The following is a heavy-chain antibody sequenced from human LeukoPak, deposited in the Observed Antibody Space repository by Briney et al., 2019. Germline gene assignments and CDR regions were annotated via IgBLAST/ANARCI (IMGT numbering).Heavy chain of an antibody. CDR2: IYYSGST. J-gene: IGHJ4*02. V-gene: IGHV4-59*01. CDR3: ARGGTGLRSAAQLNY. CDR1: GGSISSYY. Sequence: SETLSLTCTVSGGSISSYYWSWIRQPPGKGLEWIGYIYYSGSTNYNPSLKSRVTISVDTSKNQFSPKLSSVTAADTAVYYCARGGTGLRSAAQLNYWGQGTLVTVSS. D-gene: IGHD3-16*01.